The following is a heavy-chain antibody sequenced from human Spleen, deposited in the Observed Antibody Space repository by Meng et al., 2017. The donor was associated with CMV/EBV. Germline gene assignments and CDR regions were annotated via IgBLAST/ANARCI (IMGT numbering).Heavy chain of an antibody. CDR2: ISINDGPT. Sequence: GGSLRLSCAASGFNFSTYAMAWVRQAPGKGLEWVSGISINDGPTYYADSVKGRFTVSRDDSRDVLYLEMTSLRAEDTAVYYCGRGQRVSDYWGQGTLVTVSS. CDR1: GFNFSTYA. CDR3: GRGQRVSDY. J-gene: IGHJ4*02. V-gene: IGHV3-23*01.